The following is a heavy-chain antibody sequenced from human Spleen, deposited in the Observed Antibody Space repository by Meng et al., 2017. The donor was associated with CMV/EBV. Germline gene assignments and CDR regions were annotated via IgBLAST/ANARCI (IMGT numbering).Heavy chain of an antibody. CDR1: GFRFSAYN. CDR3: ARGGTYFDY. J-gene: IGHJ4*02. V-gene: IGHV3-53*01. CDR2: LFSGGSK. Sequence: GESLKISCAASGFRFSAYNMNWVRQAPGKRLEWVSVLFSGGSKYYADSVRGRFAISRDNSNNTLYLQMNSLRAEDTAVYYCARGGTYFDYWGQGTLVTVSS.